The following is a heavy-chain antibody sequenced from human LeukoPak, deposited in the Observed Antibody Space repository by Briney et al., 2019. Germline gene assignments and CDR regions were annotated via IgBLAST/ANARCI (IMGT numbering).Heavy chain of an antibody. CDR2: IKQDGSEK. J-gene: IGHJ6*03. CDR3: ASDFYYYIDV. Sequence: GGSLRLSCTASGFTFSGYWMTWVRQAPGKGLEWVANIKQDGSEKHYVDSVRGRFTISRENAKNSLYLQMNSLRAEDTAVYYCASDFYYYIDVWGKGTTVTVSS. CDR1: GFTFSGYW. V-gene: IGHV3-7*01.